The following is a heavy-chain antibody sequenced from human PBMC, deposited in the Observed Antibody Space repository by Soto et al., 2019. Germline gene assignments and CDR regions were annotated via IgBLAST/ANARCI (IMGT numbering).Heavy chain of an antibody. D-gene: IGHD3-22*01. Sequence: ASVKVSCKASGYTFTSYGISWVLQAPGQGLEWMGWISAYNGNTNYAQKLRGRVTMTTDTSTSTAYMELRSLRSDDTALYYCARDRTDSGYYTNWLDPWGQGTQVTVS. J-gene: IGHJ5*02. CDR1: GYTFTSYG. V-gene: IGHV1-18*01. CDR3: ARDRTDSGYYTNWLDP. CDR2: ISAYNGNT.